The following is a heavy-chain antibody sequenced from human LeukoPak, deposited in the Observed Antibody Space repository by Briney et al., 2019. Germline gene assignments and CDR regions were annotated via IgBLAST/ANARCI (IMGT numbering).Heavy chain of an antibody. Sequence: PSETLSLTCTVSGYPISSGYYWDWIRQPPGKGLEWIGYIYYSGSTNYNPSLKSRVTISVDTSKNQFSLKMTSVTAADTAMYYCARDTALWTFDIWGQGTMVTVSS. CDR2: IYYSGST. CDR1: GYPISSGYY. D-gene: IGHD2-21*02. V-gene: IGHV4-38-2*02. CDR3: ARDTALWTFDI. J-gene: IGHJ3*02.